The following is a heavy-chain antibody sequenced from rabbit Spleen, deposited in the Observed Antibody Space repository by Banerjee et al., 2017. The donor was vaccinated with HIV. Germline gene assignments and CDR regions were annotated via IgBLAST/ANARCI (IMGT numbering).Heavy chain of an antibody. CDR1: GFDLSSGYW. CDR3: ARDLPDIVGWNFGW. D-gene: IGHD4-1*01. CDR2: IYTGSSGST. V-gene: IGHV1S45*01. Sequence: QEQLEESGGGLVKPEGSLTLTCRASGFDLSSGYWICWVRQAPGKGLEWIGCIYTGSSGSTYYASWAKGRFTGSKTSSTTVTLQMTSLTDADTATYFCARDLPDIVGWNFGWWGQGTLVTVS. J-gene: IGHJ4*01.